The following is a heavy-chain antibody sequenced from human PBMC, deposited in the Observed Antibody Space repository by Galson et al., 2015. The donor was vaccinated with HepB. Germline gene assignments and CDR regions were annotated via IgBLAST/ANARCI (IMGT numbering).Heavy chain of an antibody. V-gene: IGHV3-30-3*01. CDR2: ISYDGSNK. Sequence: SLRLSCAASGFTFSSYAMHWVRQAPGKGLEWVAVISYDGSNKYYADSVKGRFTISRDNSKNTLYLQMNSLRAEDTAVYYCARDSGVTTADEALYWGQGTLVTVSS. CDR3: ARDSGVTTADEALY. J-gene: IGHJ4*02. D-gene: IGHD4-17*01. CDR1: GFTFSSYA.